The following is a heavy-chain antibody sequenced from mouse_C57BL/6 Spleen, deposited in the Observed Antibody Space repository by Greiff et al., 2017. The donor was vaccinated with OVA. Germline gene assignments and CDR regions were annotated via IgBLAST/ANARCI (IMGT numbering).Heavy chain of an antibody. CDR2: IYPRSGNT. J-gene: IGHJ2*01. CDR3: ARDLYDYDRDFDY. Sequence: QVQLQQSGAELARPGASVKLSCKASGYTFTSYGISWVKQRTGQGLEWIGEIYPRSGNTYYNEKFKGKATLTADKSSSTAYMELRSLTSEDSAVYFCARDLYDYDRDFDYWGQGTTLTVSS. V-gene: IGHV1-81*01. CDR1: GYTFTSYG. D-gene: IGHD2-4*01.